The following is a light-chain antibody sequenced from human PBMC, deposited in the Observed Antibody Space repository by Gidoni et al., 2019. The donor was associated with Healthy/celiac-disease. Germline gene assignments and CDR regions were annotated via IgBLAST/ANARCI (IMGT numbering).Light chain of an antibody. CDR3: QQYNNWPRGT. V-gene: IGKV3-15*01. CDR1: QSVTSN. J-gene: IGKJ2*01. Sequence: ILPTQSPATLSVSPGERATLSCRASQSVTSNLAWYQQKPGQAHRLLIYGASTRATGIPARFSGSGSGTEFTLTISSLQSEDFAVYYCQQYNNWPRGTFGQGTKLEIK. CDR2: GAS.